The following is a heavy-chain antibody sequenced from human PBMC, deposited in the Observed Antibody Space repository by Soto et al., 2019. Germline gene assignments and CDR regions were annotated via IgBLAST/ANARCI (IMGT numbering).Heavy chain of an antibody. J-gene: IGHJ3*02. CDR2: IIPIFGTA. CDR3: ARKSVGITGTTGAFDI. Sequence: ASVKVSCKASGGTFSSYAISWVQQAPGQGLEWMGGIIPIFGTANYAQKFQGRVTITADESTSTAYMELSSLRSEDTAVYYCARKSVGITGTTGAFDIWGQGTMVTVSS. D-gene: IGHD1-20*01. V-gene: IGHV1-69*13. CDR1: GGTFSSYA.